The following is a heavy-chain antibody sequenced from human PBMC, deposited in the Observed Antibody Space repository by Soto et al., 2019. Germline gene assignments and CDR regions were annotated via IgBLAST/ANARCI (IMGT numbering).Heavy chain of an antibody. CDR3: ARGGYDFWSGYYRYYYYGMDV. D-gene: IGHD3-3*01. Sequence: KVACTASGYTLTVYYMTWLRQAPGGGLEWMGWINPNSGGTNYAQKFQGRVTMTRDTSLSTAYMELGRLRSDDTAVYYCARGGYDFWSGYYRYYYYGMDVWGQGTTVPVSS. V-gene: IGHV1-2*02. CDR2: INPNSGGT. CDR1: GYTLTVYY. J-gene: IGHJ6*01.